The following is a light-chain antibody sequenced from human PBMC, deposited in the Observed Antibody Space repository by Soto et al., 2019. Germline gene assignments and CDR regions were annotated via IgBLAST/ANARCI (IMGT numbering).Light chain of an antibody. V-gene: IGKV3-20*01. CDR3: QQYESSLRT. Sequence: EIVLTQSPGTLSLSPGERATLSCRASQSVSSSYLAWYQQKPGQAPRLLIYGASSRATGIPDRFSGSGSGTDFTLTISRLEPEDFAVYYCQQYESSLRTVGQGTKVDIK. CDR1: QSVSSSY. J-gene: IGKJ1*01. CDR2: GAS.